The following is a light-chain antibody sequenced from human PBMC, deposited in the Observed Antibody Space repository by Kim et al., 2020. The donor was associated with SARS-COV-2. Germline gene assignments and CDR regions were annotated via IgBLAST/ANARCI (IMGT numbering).Light chain of an antibody. CDR1: QSVGSS. CDR3: QQFGTSLIT. CDR2: GAS. J-gene: IGKJ5*01. Sequence: LAPGERATLSCRSSQSVGSSLAWHQQKPGQPPRLLIYGASNRATGIPDRFSGSGSGTDFTLIISRLEPEDFAVYYCQQFGTSLITFGQGTRLEIK. V-gene: IGKV3-20*01.